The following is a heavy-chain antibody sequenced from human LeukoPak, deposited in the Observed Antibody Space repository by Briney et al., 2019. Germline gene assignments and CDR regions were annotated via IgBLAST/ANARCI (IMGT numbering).Heavy chain of an antibody. J-gene: IGHJ2*01. CDR2: INPGGGSA. V-gene: IGHV1-46*01. D-gene: IGHD3-22*01. Sequence: ASVKVSCKASRYTFTYYYMHWVRQAPGQGLEWMGIINPGGGSASYAQKFQGRVTMTRDTSTSTVYMELSSLRSEDTAVYYCARDIPTNYDSSGNHNLYFDLWGRGTLVTVSS. CDR1: RYTFTYYY. CDR3: ARDIPTNYDSSGNHNLYFDL.